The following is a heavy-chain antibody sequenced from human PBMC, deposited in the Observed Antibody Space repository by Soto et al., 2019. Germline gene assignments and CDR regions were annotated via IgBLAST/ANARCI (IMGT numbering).Heavy chain of an antibody. CDR1: GFTFSSYA. CDR2: ISGSGGST. D-gene: IGHD1-26*01. Sequence: TGGSLRLSCAASGFTFSSYAMSWVRQAPGKGLEWVSAISGSGGSTYYADSVKGRFTISRDNSKNTLYPQMNSLRAEDTAVYYCAKQRGAGYNWFDPWGQGTLVTVSS. CDR3: AKQRGAGYNWFDP. J-gene: IGHJ5*02. V-gene: IGHV3-23*01.